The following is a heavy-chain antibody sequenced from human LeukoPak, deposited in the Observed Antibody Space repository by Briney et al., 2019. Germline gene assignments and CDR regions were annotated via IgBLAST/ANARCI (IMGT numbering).Heavy chain of an antibody. CDR1: GFTFSSYG. J-gene: IGHJ6*02. CDR2: IRYDGSNK. D-gene: IGHD3-10*01. CDR3: AKEDSGRGGYFYYGMDV. V-gene: IGHV3-30*02. Sequence: PGGSLRLSCAASGFTFSSYGMHWVRQAPGKGLEWGAFIRYDGSNKYYADSVKGRLTISRDNSKNTLYLQMNSLRAEDTAVYYCAKEDSGRGGYFYYGMDVWGQGTTVTVSS.